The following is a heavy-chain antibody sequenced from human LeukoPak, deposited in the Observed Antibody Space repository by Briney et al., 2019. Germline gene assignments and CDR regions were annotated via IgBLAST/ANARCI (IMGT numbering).Heavy chain of an antibody. Sequence: EASETLSLTCTVSGGSISSYYWSWIRQPPGKGLEWIGYIYYSGSTNYNPSLKSRVTISVDTSKNQFSLKLSSVTAADTAVYYCAREPRYCSGGSCYSDLGYWGQGTLVTVSS. CDR3: AREPRYCSGGSCYSDLGY. V-gene: IGHV4-59*12. J-gene: IGHJ4*02. CDR1: GGSISSYY. CDR2: IYYSGST. D-gene: IGHD2-15*01.